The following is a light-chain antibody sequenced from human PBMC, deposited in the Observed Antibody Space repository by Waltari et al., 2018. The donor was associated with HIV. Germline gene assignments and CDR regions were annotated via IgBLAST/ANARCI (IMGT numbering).Light chain of an antibody. V-gene: IGLV3-19*01. J-gene: IGLJ2*01. Sequence: STALTQDPAVSVALGQTVRITCQGASLRSHSASGYQQTPGQAPVLVIYGKNNRPSGIPDRFSGSSSGNTASLTITGAQAEDEADYYCNSRDSSGNVVFGGGTKLTVL. CDR2: GKN. CDR1: SLRSHS. CDR3: NSRDSSGNVV.